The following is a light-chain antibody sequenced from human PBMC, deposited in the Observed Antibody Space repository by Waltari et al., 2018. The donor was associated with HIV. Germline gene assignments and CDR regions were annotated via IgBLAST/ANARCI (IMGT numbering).Light chain of an antibody. J-gene: IGKJ1*01. V-gene: IGKV4-1*01. CDR2: WVS. CDR3: QQYQSGPT. Sequence: DIVMTQSPDSLAVSLGERATINCKSSKSVLYSSNNKNYVAWYQQKPGQAPKLIVYWVSTREFGVPERFSGSGSGTDFTLTISSLQAEDVAVYYWQQYQSGPTFGQGTKVEIK. CDR1: KSVLYSSNNKNY.